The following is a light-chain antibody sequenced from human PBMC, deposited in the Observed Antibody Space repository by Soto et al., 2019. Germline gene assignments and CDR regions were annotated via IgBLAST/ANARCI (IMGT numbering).Light chain of an antibody. V-gene: IGLV8-61*01. CDR1: SGSVSPTYY. Sequence: QAVVTQESSFSVSPGGTVTLTCSLSSGSVSPTYYPSWYQQTPGQAPRTLIFNTNTRSSGVPDRFSGSIIGNKAALTITGAQADDESDYYCVLYIGSGIWEFGGGTKLTVL. CDR3: VLYIGSGIWE. J-gene: IGLJ2*01. CDR2: NTN.